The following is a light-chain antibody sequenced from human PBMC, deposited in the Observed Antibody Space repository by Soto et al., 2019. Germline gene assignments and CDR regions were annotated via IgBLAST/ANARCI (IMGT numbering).Light chain of an antibody. CDR2: TSS. CDR3: QQTYSLPPVT. CDR1: QPISRY. J-gene: IGKJ5*01. Sequence: DIQMTQSPSSLSASVGDRVTITCRASQPISRYLSWYQHKPGTAPKLLIYTSSTLHTGVPSSFIGSGSGTLFTLTISNLQPEDFATYYCQQTYSLPPVTFGQGTRLEIK. V-gene: IGKV1-39*01.